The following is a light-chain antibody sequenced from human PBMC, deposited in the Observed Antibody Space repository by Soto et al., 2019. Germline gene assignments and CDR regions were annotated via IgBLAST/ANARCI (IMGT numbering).Light chain of an antibody. Sequence: QSVLTQPPSVSGAPGQRVTISCTGSSSNIGAGYDVHWYQQLPGTAPKLLIYGDNNRPSGVPDRLSGSKSGTSASLDITGLQSEDEADYYCQSYDSSLSAWVFGGGTKVTVL. CDR1: SSNIGAGYD. CDR2: GDN. V-gene: IGLV1-40*01. CDR3: QSYDSSLSAWV. J-gene: IGLJ3*02.